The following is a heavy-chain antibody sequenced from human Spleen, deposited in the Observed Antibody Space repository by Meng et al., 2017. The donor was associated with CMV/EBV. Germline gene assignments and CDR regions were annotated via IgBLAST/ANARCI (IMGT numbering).Heavy chain of an antibody. D-gene: IGHD2-2*02. CDR3: ARSVRYQLLYEHYYYGMDV. Sequence: FSSYCMHWVRQAPGKGLEWVAIISYDGSNKYYADSVKGRFTISRDNSKNTLYLQMNSLRAEDTAVYYCARSVRYQLLYEHYYYGMDVWGQGTMVTVSS. V-gene: IGHV3-30*04. J-gene: IGHJ6*02. CDR1: FSSYC. CDR2: ISYDGSNK.